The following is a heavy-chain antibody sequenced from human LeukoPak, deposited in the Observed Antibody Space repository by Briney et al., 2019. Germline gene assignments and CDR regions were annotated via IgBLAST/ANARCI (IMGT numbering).Heavy chain of an antibody. V-gene: IGHV1-8*01. CDR1: GYTFTSYD. CDR2: MNPNSGNT. J-gene: IGHJ6*02. D-gene: IGHD3-10*01. CDR3: ARVYYGSGSQYYYYGMDV. Sequence: GASVKVSCKASGYTFTSYDINWVRQATGQGLEWMGWMNPNSGNTCYAQKFQGRVTMTRNTSISTAYMELSSLRSEDTAVYYCARVYYGSGSQYYYYGMDVWGQGTTVTVSS.